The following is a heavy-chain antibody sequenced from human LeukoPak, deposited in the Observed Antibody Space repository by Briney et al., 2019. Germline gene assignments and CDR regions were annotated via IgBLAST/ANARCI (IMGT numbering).Heavy chain of an antibody. Sequence: GGSLRLSFAASGFTFSSFWMSWVRQAPGKGLEWVANIKQDGSVQYYVDCVKGRFTISRDNAKNSLYLQMNSLRAEDTGVYYCARKGLGDCWGQGTLVTVSS. V-gene: IGHV3-7*01. CDR3: ARKGLGDC. D-gene: IGHD3-22*01. CDR2: IKQDGSVQ. CDR1: GFTFSSFW. J-gene: IGHJ4*02.